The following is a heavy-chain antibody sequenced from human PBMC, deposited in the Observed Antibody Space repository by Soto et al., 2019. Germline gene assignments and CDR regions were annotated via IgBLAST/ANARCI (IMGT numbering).Heavy chain of an antibody. Sequence: QVQLVQSGAEVKKPGASVKVSCKTSGYTFSTYGVSWVRQAPGQGLEWMGWINPYNANTNYAQNLQGRVTMTTDTSTSTAYMELRSLRSDDTAVYYCARAEKWVTGNMVGYWGQGTLVTVYS. J-gene: IGHJ4*02. CDR1: GYTFSTYG. V-gene: IGHV1-18*04. D-gene: IGHD1-20*01. CDR3: ARAEKWVTGNMVGY. CDR2: INPYNANT.